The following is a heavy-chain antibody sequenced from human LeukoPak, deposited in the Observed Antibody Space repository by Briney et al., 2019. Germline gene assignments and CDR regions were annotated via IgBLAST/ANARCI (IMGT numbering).Heavy chain of an antibody. J-gene: IGHJ3*02. CDR3: ARDREVVAFDI. D-gene: IGHD2-15*01. CDR2: ISGSTTYT. Sequence: PGGSLRLSCAASGFTLSDHYMSCIRQPPGKGLEWVSYISGSTTYTNYADSVRGRFTISRDNSKNSLYLQMNSLRAEDTAVYYCARDREVVAFDIWGQGTMVIVSS. CDR1: GFTLSDHY. V-gene: IGHV3-11*05.